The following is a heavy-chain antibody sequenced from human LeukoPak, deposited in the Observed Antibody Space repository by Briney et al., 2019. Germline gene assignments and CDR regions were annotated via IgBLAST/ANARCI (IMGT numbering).Heavy chain of an antibody. D-gene: IGHD3-10*01. V-gene: IGHV3-15*01. CDR1: GFSTSNDW. CDR3: TLIQGWGSGSYYRDF. J-gene: IGHJ4*02. CDR2: VKSRSAGETT. Sequence: GGSLRLSCAASGFSTSNDWMSWVRQAPGNGLEWVARVKSRSAGETTDYAAPVKGRFTISRDDSKNTLYLQMNSLKTEDTAVYYCTLIQGWGSGSYYRDFWGQGTLVTVSS.